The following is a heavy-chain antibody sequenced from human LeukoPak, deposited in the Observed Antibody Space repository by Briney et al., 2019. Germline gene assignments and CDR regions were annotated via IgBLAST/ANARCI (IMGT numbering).Heavy chain of an antibody. CDR3: ARHSSGYYTADY. J-gene: IGHJ4*02. CDR1: GYTFTGYY. D-gene: IGHD3-22*01. Sequence: SVKVSCKASGYTFTGYYMHWVRQAPGQGLEWMGRIIPILGIANYAQKFQGRVTITADKSTSTAYMELSSLRSEDTAVYYCARHSSGYYTADYWGQGTLVTVSS. V-gene: IGHV1-69*02. CDR2: IIPILGIA.